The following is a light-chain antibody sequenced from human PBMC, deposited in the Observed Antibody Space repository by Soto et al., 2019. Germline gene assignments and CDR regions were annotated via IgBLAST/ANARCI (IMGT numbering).Light chain of an antibody. CDR3: CAYAGSSTWV. CDR2: EDS. Sequence: QSALTQPASVSGSPGQSITLSCTGTSSDVGTYNLVSWYRQHPGKAPKLMIYEDSKRPSGVSNRFSGSKSGNTASLTISGLQAEDEADYYCCAYAGSSTWVFGGGTKLTVL. J-gene: IGLJ3*02. CDR1: SSDVGTYNL. V-gene: IGLV2-23*01.